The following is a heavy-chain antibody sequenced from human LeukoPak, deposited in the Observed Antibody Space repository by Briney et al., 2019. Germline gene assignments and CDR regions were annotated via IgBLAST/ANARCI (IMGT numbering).Heavy chain of an antibody. CDR1: GYIFTSYP. CDR2: INTGNGNT. J-gene: IGHJ4*02. V-gene: IGHV1-3*04. D-gene: IGHD1-1*01. Sequence: ASVKVSCKASGYIFTSYPIHWVRQAPGQRLEWMGWINTGNGNTKYSQKFEGRVTVTRDTSATAAYMELSSLRSEDTAVYYCARMQGYAYSDYWGQGTLVTVSS. CDR3: ARMQGYAYSDY.